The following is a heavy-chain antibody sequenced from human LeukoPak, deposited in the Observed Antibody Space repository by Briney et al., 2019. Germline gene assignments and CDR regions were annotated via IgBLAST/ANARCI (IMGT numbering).Heavy chain of an antibody. CDR1: GGSFSGYY. V-gene: IGHV4-34*01. D-gene: IGHD2-2*02. Sequence: PSETLSLTCAVYGGSFSGYYWSWIRQPPGKGLEWIGEINHSGSTNYNPSLKSRVTISVDTSKNQFSLKLSSVTAADTAVYYCARGGIEVVPGARPFDYWGQGTLVTVSS. CDR3: ARGGIEVVPGARPFDY. CDR2: INHSGST. J-gene: IGHJ4*02.